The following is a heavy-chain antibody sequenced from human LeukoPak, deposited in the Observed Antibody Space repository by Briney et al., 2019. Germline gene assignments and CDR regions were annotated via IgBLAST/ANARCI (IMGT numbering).Heavy chain of an antibody. D-gene: IGHD3-16*01. CDR3: ARHFSHPRGDYFDY. CDR2: IYPGDSDT. J-gene: IGHJ4*02. CDR1: GFSFTAYW. V-gene: IGHV5-51*01. Sequence: GESLKISCKGSGFSFTAYWIGWVRQMPGEGLEWMGIIYPGDSDTIYSPSFQGQVTISADRPISTAYLQWNSLKASDTAMYYCARHFSHPRGDYFDYWGQGTLVTVSS.